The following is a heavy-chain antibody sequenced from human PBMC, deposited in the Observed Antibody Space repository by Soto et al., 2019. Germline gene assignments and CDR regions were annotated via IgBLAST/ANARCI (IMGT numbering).Heavy chain of an antibody. CDR2: INHSGST. Sequence: TWGVEDGYFRDYYWSWIRKTTGKGLEWIGEINHSGSTNYNPSLKSRVTISVDTSKNQFSLKLSSVTAADTAVYYCASSHTAMVRSYFDYWGQGTLVTVSS. D-gene: IGHD5-18*01. J-gene: IGHJ4*02. CDR1: DGYFRDYY. V-gene: IGHV4-34*01. CDR3: ASSHTAMVRSYFDY.